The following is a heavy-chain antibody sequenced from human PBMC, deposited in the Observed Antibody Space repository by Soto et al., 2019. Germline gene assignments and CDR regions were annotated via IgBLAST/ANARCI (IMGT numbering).Heavy chain of an antibody. V-gene: IGHV1-69*13. CDR2: IIPIFGTA. CDR3: ARRQYYYYYGMDV. CDR1: GGTFSSYA. Sequence: ASVKVSCKASGGTFSSYAISWVRQAPGQGLEWMGGIIPIFGTANYAQKFQGRVTVTADESTSTAYMELSSLRSEDTAVYYCARRQYYYYYGMDVWGQGTTVTVSS. J-gene: IGHJ6*02.